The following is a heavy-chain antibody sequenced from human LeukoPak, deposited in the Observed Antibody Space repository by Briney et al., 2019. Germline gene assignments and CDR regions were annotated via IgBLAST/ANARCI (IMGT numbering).Heavy chain of an antibody. CDR3: VRRNFDWFDP. CDR2: MNPNGGKA. V-gene: IGHV1-8*03. CDR1: GYTFTNYD. Sequence: ASVKVSCKASGYTFTNYDINWVRQATGQGLEWMGWMNPNGGKAGYAHKFQGRVTITRNPSITTAYMELSSLRSEDTAVYYCVRRNFDWFDPWGQGTLVTVSS. J-gene: IGHJ5*02.